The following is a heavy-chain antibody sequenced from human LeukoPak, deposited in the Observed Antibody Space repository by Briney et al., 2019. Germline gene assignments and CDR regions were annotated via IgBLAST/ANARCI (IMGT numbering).Heavy chain of an antibody. V-gene: IGHV4-39*07. Sequence: GSLRLSCAASGFPFSTYAMNWVRQAPGKGLEWIGSVYYTGASYYNPSLKSRVTISIDTSKNHFSLNLTSVTAADTAVYYCARGAPPQNWGQGALVTVSS. CDR3: ARGAPPQN. J-gene: IGHJ4*02. CDR1: GFPFSTYA. CDR2: VYYTGAS.